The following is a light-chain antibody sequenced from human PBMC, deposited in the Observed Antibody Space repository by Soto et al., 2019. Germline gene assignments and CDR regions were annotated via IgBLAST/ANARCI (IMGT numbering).Light chain of an antibody. V-gene: IGKV3-20*01. CDR1: PSVSSSY. J-gene: IGKJ1*01. CDR3: QQYGSSGT. CDR2: GAS. Sequence: EIVLTQSPGTLSLSPGERATLSCRARPSVSSSYLAWYKQKPGQAPRLLIYGASSRATGIPDRFSGSGSGTDFTLTISRLEPEDFAVYYCQQYGSSGTFGQGTKVDIK.